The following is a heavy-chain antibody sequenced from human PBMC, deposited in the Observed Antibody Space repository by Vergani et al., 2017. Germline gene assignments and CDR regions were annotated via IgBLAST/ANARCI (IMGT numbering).Heavy chain of an antibody. D-gene: IGHD6-13*01. Sequence: QVQLQESGPGLVKPSETLSLTCTVSGGSISSYYWSWIRQPPGKGLEWIGYIYYSGSTNYNPSLKSRVTISVDTSKNQFSLKLSSVTAADTAVYYCASLTGIRSWGYYYYMDVWGKGTTVTVSS. CDR2: IYYSGST. J-gene: IGHJ6*03. CDR1: GGSISSYY. CDR3: ASLTGIRSWGYYYYMDV. V-gene: IGHV4-59*12.